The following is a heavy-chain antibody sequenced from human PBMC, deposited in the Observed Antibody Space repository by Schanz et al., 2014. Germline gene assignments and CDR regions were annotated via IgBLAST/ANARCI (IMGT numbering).Heavy chain of an antibody. V-gene: IGHV3-66*01. CDR2: IYASGAT. J-gene: IGHJ6*03. CDR3: ARDGDRFYHNYYMDV. D-gene: IGHD4-17*01. CDR1: GFTVSSDH. Sequence: EGQLAESGGGFVQPGGSLGLSCVVSGFTVSSDHMSWVRQAPGKGLEWVSTIYASGATYYADSVKRRFTVSRDNARNSLYLHMNTLGAEDTAVYYCARDGDRFYHNYYMDVWGKGTTVTVSS.